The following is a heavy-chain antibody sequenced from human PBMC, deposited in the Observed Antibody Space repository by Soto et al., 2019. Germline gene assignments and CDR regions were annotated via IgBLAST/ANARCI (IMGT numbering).Heavy chain of an antibody. CDR2: IYYSGST. Sequence: VTCIVSGDAISNSSYYWGSFRQPPGKGLEWIGSIYYSGSTYYNPSLKSRVTISVDTSKNQFSLKLSSVTAADTAVYYCARAVVVVSNWFDPWGQGSFFTVSS. J-gene: IGHJ5*02. V-gene: IGHV4-39*07. CDR1: GDAISNSSYY. CDR3: ARAVVVVSNWFDP. D-gene: IGHD2-15*01.